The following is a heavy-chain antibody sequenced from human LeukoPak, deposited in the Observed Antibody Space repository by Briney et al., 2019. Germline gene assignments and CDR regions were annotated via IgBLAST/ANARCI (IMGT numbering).Heavy chain of an antibody. CDR3: AREYYHDSSGYFNWFDP. CDR1: GFTFSSYW. Sequence: PGGSLRLSCAASGFTFSSYWMHWVRQAPGKGLEWVAVISYDGSNKYYADSVKGRFTISRDNSKNTLYLQMNSLRAEDTAVYYCAREYYHDSSGYFNWFDPWGQGTLVTVSS. D-gene: IGHD3-22*01. V-gene: IGHV3-30*03. J-gene: IGHJ5*02. CDR2: ISYDGSNK.